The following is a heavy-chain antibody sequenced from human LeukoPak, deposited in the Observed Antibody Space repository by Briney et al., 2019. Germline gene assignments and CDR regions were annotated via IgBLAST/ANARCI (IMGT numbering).Heavy chain of an antibody. CDR3: ARLAYYDFWSGSRGFDY. CDR1: GFTFSSYS. D-gene: IGHD3-3*01. J-gene: IGHJ4*02. V-gene: IGHV3-64*01. Sequence: GGSLRLSCAASGFTFSSYSMNWVRQAPGKGLEYVSAISSNGGSAYYANSVKGRFTISRDNSKNTLYLQMGSLRAEDMAVYYCARLAYYDFWSGSRGFDYWGQGTLVTVSS. CDR2: ISSNGGSA.